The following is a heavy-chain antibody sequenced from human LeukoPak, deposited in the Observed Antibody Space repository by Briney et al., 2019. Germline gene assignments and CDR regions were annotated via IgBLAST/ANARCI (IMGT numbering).Heavy chain of an antibody. Sequence: PGGSLRLSRAASGFTFSSYAMSWVRQAPGKGLEWVSAISGSGGSTYYADSVKGRFTISRDNSKNTLYLQMNSLRAEDTAVYYCAKAGAYYDSSGYYGYWGQGTLVTVSS. J-gene: IGHJ4*02. V-gene: IGHV3-23*01. CDR1: GFTFSSYA. CDR2: ISGSGGST. D-gene: IGHD3-22*01. CDR3: AKAGAYYDSSGYYGY.